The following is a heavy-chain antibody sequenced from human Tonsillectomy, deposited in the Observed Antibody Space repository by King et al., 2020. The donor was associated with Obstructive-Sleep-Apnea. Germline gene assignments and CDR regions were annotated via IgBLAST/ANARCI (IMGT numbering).Heavy chain of an antibody. CDR1: GFTVSSNY. CDR2: IYSGGST. J-gene: IGHJ5*02. CDR3: AREDDSSGWRNNWFDP. Sequence: VQLVESGGGLVQPGGSLRLSCAASGFTVSSNYMSWVRQAPGKGLEWVSVIYSGGSTYYADSVKGRFTISRHNSKNTLYLQMNSLRAEDTAVYYCAREDDSSGWRNNWFDPWGQGTLVTVSS. V-gene: IGHV3-53*04. D-gene: IGHD6-19*01.